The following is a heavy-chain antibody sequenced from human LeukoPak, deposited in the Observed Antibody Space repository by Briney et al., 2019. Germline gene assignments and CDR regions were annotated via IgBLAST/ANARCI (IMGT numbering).Heavy chain of an antibody. CDR1: GYTFTSYY. CDR2: INPDSGGT. D-gene: IGHD1-26*01. V-gene: IGHV1-2*02. CDR3: ARDLPARGYGMDV. J-gene: IGHJ6*02. Sequence: ASVKVSCKASGYTFTSYYLHWVRQAPGQGLEWMGWINPDSGGTNFAQKFQGRVTMTRDTSICTAYMELSSLRSDDTAVYYCARDLPARGYGMDVWGQGTTVTVSS.